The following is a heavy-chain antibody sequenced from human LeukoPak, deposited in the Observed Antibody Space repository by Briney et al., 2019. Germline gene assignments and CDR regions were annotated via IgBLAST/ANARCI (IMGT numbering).Heavy chain of an antibody. CDR3: ARADKKSSYDYVWGSYRSARAFDI. Sequence: SETLSLTCTVSGGSISSYYWGWIRQPPGKGLEWIGSIYHSGSTYYNPSLKSRVTISVDTSKNQFSLKLSSVTAADTAVYYCARADKKSSYDYVWGSYRSARAFDIWGQGTMVTVSS. CDR2: IYHSGST. J-gene: IGHJ3*02. D-gene: IGHD3-16*02. V-gene: IGHV4-38-2*02. CDR1: GGSISSYY.